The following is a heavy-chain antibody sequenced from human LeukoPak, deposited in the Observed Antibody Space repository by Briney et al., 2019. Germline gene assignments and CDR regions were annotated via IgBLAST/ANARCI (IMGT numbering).Heavy chain of an antibody. V-gene: IGHV3-7*05. CDR2: IKEDGSEK. Sequence: GGSLRLSCAASGFTFSSFWMGWVRQAPGKGLEWVANIKEDGSEKYYVDSVKGRFTISRDNAKNSLYLQMNSLRADDTAVYYCARDRLGSGWYYLGYWGQGTLVTVSS. D-gene: IGHD6-19*01. CDR1: GFTFSSFW. J-gene: IGHJ4*02. CDR3: ARDRLGSGWYYLGY.